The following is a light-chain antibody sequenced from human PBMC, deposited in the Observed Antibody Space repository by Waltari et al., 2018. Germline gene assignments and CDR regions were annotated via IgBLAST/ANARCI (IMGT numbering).Light chain of an antibody. CDR1: SSNIGAGYH. Sequence: QSVLTQPPSVSGAPGQRVTISCTGSSSNIGAGYHVHWYQQLPGTAPKLLIYGNSNRPSWVPDRFSGSKSGTSASLAITGLQAEDEADYYCQSYDSSLSGVFGGGTKLTVL. CDR2: GNS. V-gene: IGLV1-40*01. J-gene: IGLJ2*01. CDR3: QSYDSSLSGV.